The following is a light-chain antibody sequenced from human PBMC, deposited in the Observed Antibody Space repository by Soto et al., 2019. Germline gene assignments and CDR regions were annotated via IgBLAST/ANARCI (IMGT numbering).Light chain of an antibody. CDR3: KQYNTFWT. CDR1: QGISSW. Sequence: DIQMTHSPSSLSASVGERVTITCLASQGISSWLAWYQQKPGKAPKLLIFDASSLESGVPSRFSCSGSGTEFTLTISSLQPDDFATYYCKQYNTFWTFGQGTKVDIK. CDR2: DAS. V-gene: IGKV1-5*01. J-gene: IGKJ1*01.